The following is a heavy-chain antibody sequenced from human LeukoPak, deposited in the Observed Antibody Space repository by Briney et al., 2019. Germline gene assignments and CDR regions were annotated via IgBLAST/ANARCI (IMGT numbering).Heavy chain of an antibody. V-gene: IGHV1-2*02. J-gene: IGHJ3*02. CDR2: INPNSGGT. D-gene: IGHD1-26*01. Sequence: ASVKVSCKASGYTFTGYYMHWVRQAPGQGLEWMGWINPNSGGTNYAQKFQGRVTMTRDTSISTAYMELSRLRSDDTAVYYCARGGWELSHFPARDAFDIWGQGTMVTVSS. CDR1: GYTFTGYY. CDR3: ARGGWELSHFPARDAFDI.